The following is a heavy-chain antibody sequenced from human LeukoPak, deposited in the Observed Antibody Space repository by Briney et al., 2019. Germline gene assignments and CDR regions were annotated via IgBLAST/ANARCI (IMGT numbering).Heavy chain of an antibody. Sequence: SVKFSCKASGGTFSSYAISWVRQAPGQGLEWMGGIIPIFGTANYAQKFQGRVTITADKSTSTAYMELSNLRSEDTAVYYCASQTREQQLVHSGNYYFDYWGQGTLVTVSS. CDR3: ASQTREQQLVHSGNYYFDY. V-gene: IGHV1-69*06. CDR2: IIPIFGTA. CDR1: GGTFSSYA. J-gene: IGHJ4*02. D-gene: IGHD6-13*01.